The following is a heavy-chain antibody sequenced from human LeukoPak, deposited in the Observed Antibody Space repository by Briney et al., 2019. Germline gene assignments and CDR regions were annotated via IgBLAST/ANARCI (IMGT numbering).Heavy chain of an antibody. CDR2: ISYDGSNK. Sequence: GGSLRLSCAASVFTFSSYCMHWVRQAPGKGLEWVAVISYDGSNKYYADSVKGRFTISRDNSKNTLYLQMNSLRAEDTAVYYCAKDSTWLVRAGHFDCWGQGTLVTVSS. CDR1: VFTFSSYC. V-gene: IGHV3-30*18. CDR3: AKDSTWLVRAGHFDC. D-gene: IGHD6-19*01. J-gene: IGHJ4*02.